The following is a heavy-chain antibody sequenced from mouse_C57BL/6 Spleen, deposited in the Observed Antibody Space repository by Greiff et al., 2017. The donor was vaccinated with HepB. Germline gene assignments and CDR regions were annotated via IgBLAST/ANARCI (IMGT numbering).Heavy chain of an antibody. CDR1: GYSFTGYY. Sequence: VQLQQSGPELVKPGASVKISCKASGYSFTGYYMNWVKQSPEKSLEWIGEINPSTGGTTYNQKFKAKATLTVDKSSSTAYMQLKSLTSEDSAVYYCARWGYGSSYGFDYWGQGTTLTVSS. V-gene: IGHV1-42*01. J-gene: IGHJ2*01. D-gene: IGHD1-1*01. CDR2: INPSTGGT. CDR3: ARWGYGSSYGFDY.